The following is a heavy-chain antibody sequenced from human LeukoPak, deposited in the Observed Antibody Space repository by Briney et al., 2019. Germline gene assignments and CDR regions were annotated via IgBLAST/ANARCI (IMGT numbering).Heavy chain of an antibody. D-gene: IGHD3-3*01. V-gene: IGHV3-21*01. Sequence: ASVKISCKVSGYTLTELSMHWVRQAPGKGLEWVSSISSSSSYIYYADSVKGRFTISRDNAKNSLYLQMNSLRAEDTAVYYCARASGRLRFFDYWGQGTLVTVSS. J-gene: IGHJ4*02. CDR1: GYTLTELS. CDR3: ARASGRLRFFDY. CDR2: ISSSSSYI.